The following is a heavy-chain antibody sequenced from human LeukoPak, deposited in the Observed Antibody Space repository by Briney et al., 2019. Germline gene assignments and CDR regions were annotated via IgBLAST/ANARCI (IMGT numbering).Heavy chain of an antibody. V-gene: IGHV4-39*07. Sequence: SETLSLTCTVSDGSISSSSYYWGWIRQPPGKGLEWIGSIYYGSVFYSVSTYYNPSLKSRVTMSGDTSKNQFSLKLSSVTAADTAAYYCASLLVPGRFDPWGQGTLVTVSS. CDR3: ASLLVPGRFDP. D-gene: IGHD2-2*01. CDR2: IYYGSVFYSVST. J-gene: IGHJ5*02. CDR1: DGSISSSSYY.